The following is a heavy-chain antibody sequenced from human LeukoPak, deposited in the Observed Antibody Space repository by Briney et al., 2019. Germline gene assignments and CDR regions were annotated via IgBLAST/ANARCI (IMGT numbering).Heavy chain of an antibody. CDR1: GGSFSGYY. CDR3: ARVSSAVIWNSWFDP. Sequence: SETLSLTCAVYGGSFSGYYWSWIRQPPGKGLEWIGEINHSGSTNYNPSLKSRVTISVDTSKNQFSLKLSSVTAADTAVYYCARVSSAVIWNSWFDPWGQGTLVTVSS. J-gene: IGHJ5*02. V-gene: IGHV4-34*01. CDR2: INHSGST. D-gene: IGHD3-22*01.